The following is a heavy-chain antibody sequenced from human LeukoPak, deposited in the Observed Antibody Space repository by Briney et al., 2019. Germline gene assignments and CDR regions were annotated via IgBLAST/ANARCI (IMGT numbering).Heavy chain of an antibody. CDR3: ARDSIVVVPAAII. D-gene: IGHD2-2*01. CDR2: INHSGST. V-gene: IGHV4-34*01. J-gene: IGHJ4*02. Sequence: SETLSLTCAVYGGSFSGYYWSWIRQPPGKGLEWIGEINHSGSTYYNPSLKSRVTISVDRSKNQFSLKLSSVTAADTAVYYCARDSIVVVPAAIIWGQGTLVTVSS. CDR1: GGSFSGYY.